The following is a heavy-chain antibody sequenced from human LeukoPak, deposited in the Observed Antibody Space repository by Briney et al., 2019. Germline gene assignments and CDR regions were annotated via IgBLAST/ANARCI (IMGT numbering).Heavy chain of an antibody. V-gene: IGHV1-8*01. D-gene: IGHD3-22*01. J-gene: IGHJ4*02. Sequence: ASVKVSCKASGYTFTSYDINWVRQATGQGLEWMGWMNPNSGNTGYAQKFRGRVTMTRNTSISTAYMELSSLRSEDTAVYYCARGRGNLKMGYYDSSGYPDYWGQGTLVTVSS. CDR3: ARGRGNLKMGYYDSSGYPDY. CDR1: GYTFTSYD. CDR2: MNPNSGNT.